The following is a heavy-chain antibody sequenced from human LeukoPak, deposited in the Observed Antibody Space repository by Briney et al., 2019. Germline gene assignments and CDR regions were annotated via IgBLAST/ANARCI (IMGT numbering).Heavy chain of an antibody. Sequence: GGSLRLSCTASGFTFGDYAMSWVRQAPGKGLEWVGFIRSKAYGGTTEYAASVKGRFTISRDDSKSIAYLQMNSLKTEDTAVYYCTRVGVYGSELLWFGDRWGQGTLVTVSS. CDR3: TRVGVYGSELLWFGDR. CDR1: GFTFGDYA. J-gene: IGHJ4*02. D-gene: IGHD3-10*01. CDR2: IRSKAYGGTT. V-gene: IGHV3-49*04.